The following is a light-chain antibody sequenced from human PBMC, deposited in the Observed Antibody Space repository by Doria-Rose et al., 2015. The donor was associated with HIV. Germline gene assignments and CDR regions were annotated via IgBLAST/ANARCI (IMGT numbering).Light chain of an antibody. Sequence: DIQMTQSPESLGMSLGERATLNCKSNQSLLYTSKNYLAWYQQKPGQPPKLSIYWASTRQSWVPARFSGSGSGTDLTLTTSSLEAEDVAVYYCQQYYDTPSFGPGTTVDIK. CDR3: QQYYDTPS. CDR2: WAS. V-gene: IGKV4-1*01. CDR1: QSLLYTSKNY. J-gene: IGKJ3*01.